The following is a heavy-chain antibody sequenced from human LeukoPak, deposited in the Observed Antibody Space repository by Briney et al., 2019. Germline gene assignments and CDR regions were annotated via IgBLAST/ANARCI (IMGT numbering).Heavy chain of an antibody. CDR2: IYSGGST. V-gene: IGHV3-53*01. J-gene: IGHJ4*02. CDR1: GFTVSRHW. D-gene: IGHD6-13*01. Sequence: PGGSLRLSCAASGFTVSRHWMHWVRQAPGKGLEWVSVIYSGGSTYYADSVKGRFTISRDNSKNTLYLQMNSLRAEDTAVYYCAREGAAAGSYYFDYWGQGTLVTVSS. CDR3: AREGAAAGSYYFDY.